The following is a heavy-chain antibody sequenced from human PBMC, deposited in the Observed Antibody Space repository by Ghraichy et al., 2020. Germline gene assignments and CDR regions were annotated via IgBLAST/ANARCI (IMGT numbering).Heavy chain of an antibody. J-gene: IGHJ4*01. D-gene: IGHD3-3*01. CDR3: ARLIMGLTIFGVVIRPHTIDY. V-gene: IGHV4-39*01. Sequence: WIVSIYYSGSTYYNPSLKSLVTISVDTSKNQFSLKLSSVTAAGTAVYYCARLIMGLTIFGVVIRPHTIDY. CDR2: IYYSGST.